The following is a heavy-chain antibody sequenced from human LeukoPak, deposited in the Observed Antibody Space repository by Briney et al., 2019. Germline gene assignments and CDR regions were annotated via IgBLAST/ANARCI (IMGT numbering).Heavy chain of an antibody. CDR1: GGTFSSYT. J-gene: IGHJ4*02. CDR3: ARDAGSYVDY. Sequence: SVRVSCKASGGTFSSYTISWVRQAPGQGLEWMGRIIPILGIANYAQKFQGRATITADKSTSTAYMELSSLRSEDTAVYYCARDAGSYVDYWGQGTLVTVSS. CDR2: IIPILGIA. V-gene: IGHV1-69*04.